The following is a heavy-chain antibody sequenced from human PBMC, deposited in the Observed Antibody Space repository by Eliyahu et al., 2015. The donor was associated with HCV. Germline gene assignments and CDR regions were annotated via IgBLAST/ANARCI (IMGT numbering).Heavy chain of an antibody. CDR1: GFTXXXYW. CDR2: INSDGSST. V-gene: IGHV3-74*01. D-gene: IGHD2-21*02. J-gene: IGHJ4*02. Sequence: EVQLVESGGGLVQPGGSLRLSXAASGFTXXXYWMHWVRQAPGKGLVWVSRINSDGSSTSYADSVKGRFTISRDNAKNTLYLQMNSLRAEDTAVYYCARACGGDCYGEFDYWGQGTLVTVSS. CDR3: ARACGGDCYGEFDY.